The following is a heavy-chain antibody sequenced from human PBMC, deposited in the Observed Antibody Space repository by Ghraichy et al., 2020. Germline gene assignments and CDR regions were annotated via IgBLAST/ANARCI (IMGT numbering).Heavy chain of an antibody. CDR3: ASIGHCSSTSCYELDRFDL. V-gene: IGHV1-2*02. Sequence: ASVKVSCKASGYTFTGYYMHWVRQAPGQGLEWMGWINPNSGGTNYAQKFQGRVTMTRDTSISTAYMELSRLRSDDTAVYYCASIGHCSSTSCYELDRFDLWGRGTLVTVSS. CDR1: GYTFTGYY. J-gene: IGHJ2*01. CDR2: INPNSGGT. D-gene: IGHD2-2*01.